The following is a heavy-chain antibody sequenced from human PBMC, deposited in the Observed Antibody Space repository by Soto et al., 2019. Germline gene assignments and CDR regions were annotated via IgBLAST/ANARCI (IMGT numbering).Heavy chain of an antibody. CDR3: ARRDRGGHFAH. J-gene: IGHJ5*02. V-gene: IGHV2-5*02. D-gene: IGHD1-26*01. CDR2: IYWDNDQ. CDR1: GFSLSTSEVG. Sequence: QITLKESGPTLVKPTQTLTLTCTFSGFSLSTSEVGVGWIRQPPGKALECLAVIYWDNDQRFSPSLKSRLTITKITSKIQGVPPMTYMDPLDTAAYYCARRDRGGHFAHWGQGTLVTVSS.